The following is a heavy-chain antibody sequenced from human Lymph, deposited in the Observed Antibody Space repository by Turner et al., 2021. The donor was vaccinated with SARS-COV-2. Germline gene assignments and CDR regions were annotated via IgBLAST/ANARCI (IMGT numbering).Heavy chain of an antibody. D-gene: IGHD2-21*02. CDR2: IYYSGST. V-gene: IGHV4-39*01. Sequence: QLQLQESGPGLVKPSEPLSLTCTVSGGSISSSSYYWGWIRQPPGKGLEWIGSIYYSGSTYYNPSLKSRVTISVDTSKNQFSLKLSSVTAADTAVYHCARQRLTRYGMDVWGQGTTVTVSS. CDR1: GGSISSSSYY. J-gene: IGHJ6*02. CDR3: ARQRLTRYGMDV.